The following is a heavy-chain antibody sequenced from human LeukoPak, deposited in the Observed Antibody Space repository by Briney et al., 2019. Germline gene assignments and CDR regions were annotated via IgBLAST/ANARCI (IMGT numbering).Heavy chain of an antibody. CDR3: ARGNPGEEDTFDI. Sequence: SQTLSLTCAISGDSVSSNSAAWNWIRQSPSSGLGWLGRTYYRSKWDNDDAVSVKSRITINPDTSKNQFSLQLNSVTPEDTAVYYCARGNPGEEDTFDIWGQGTMVTVSS. J-gene: IGHJ3*02. CDR1: GDSVSSNSAA. V-gene: IGHV6-1*01. CDR2: TYYRSKWDN. D-gene: IGHD7-27*01.